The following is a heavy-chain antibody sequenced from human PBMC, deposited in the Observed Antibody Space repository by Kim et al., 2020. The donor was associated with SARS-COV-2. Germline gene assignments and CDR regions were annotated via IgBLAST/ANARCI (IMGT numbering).Heavy chain of an antibody. V-gene: IGHV3-21*01. D-gene: IGHD3-3*01. Sequence: GGSLRLSCAASGFTFSSYSMNWVRQAPGKGLEWVSSISSSSSYIYYADSVKGRFTISRDNAKNSLYLQMNSLRAEDTAVYYCARDTEPYYGFWSGPHYYYGMDVWGQGTTVTVSS. J-gene: IGHJ6*02. CDR3: ARDTEPYYGFWSGPHYYYGMDV. CDR1: GFTFSSYS. CDR2: ISSSSSYI.